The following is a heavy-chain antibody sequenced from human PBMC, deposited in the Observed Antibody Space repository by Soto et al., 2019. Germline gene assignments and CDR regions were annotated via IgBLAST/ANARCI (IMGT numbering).Heavy chain of an antibody. CDR3: ARASCISTSCYAWELGFDY. V-gene: IGHV4-59*01. CDR1: GGSISSYY. D-gene: IGHD2-2*01. CDR2: IYYSGRT. Sequence: QVQLQESGPGLVKPSETLSLTCTVSGGSISSYYWSWIRQPPGKGLEWIGYIYYSGRTNYNPSLKSRVTISVDTSKTQFSLKLSCVTAADTAVYYCARASCISTSCYAWELGFDYWGQGTLVTVSS. J-gene: IGHJ4*02.